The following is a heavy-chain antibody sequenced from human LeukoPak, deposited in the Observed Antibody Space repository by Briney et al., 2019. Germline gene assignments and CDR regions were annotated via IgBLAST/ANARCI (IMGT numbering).Heavy chain of an antibody. V-gene: IGHV3-23*01. J-gene: IGHJ4*02. CDR3: TKALKELTLIAAAGADY. CDR2: STYTGST. D-gene: IGHD6-6*01. CDR1: GFTFNTNA. Sequence: GGSLRLSCAASGFTFNTNAMAWVRQAPGKGLEWVSVSTYTGSTYYADSVKGRFTISRDNSKNTLYLQMNSLRAEDTAVYYCTKALKELTLIAAAGADYWGQGTLVTVSS.